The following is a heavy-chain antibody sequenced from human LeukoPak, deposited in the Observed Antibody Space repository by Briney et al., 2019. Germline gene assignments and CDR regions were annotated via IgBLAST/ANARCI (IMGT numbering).Heavy chain of an antibody. CDR3: ARDNPRTTGYSSGSSFDF. CDR2: INHSGNT. J-gene: IGHJ4*02. D-gene: IGHD6-19*01. Sequence: SETLSLTCAVYGGSFSGYYWSWIRQPPGKGLEWIGEINHSGNTNYNPSLKSRATISIDNAKNQFSLKVRSVTAADTAVYFCARDNPRTTGYSSGSSFDFWGQGTLVTVSS. V-gene: IGHV4-34*01. CDR1: GGSFSGYY.